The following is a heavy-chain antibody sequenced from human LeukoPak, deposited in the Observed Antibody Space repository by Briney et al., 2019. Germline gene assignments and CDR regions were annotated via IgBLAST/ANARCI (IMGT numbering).Heavy chain of an antibody. CDR3: ARRRDLYSGSYYPFDY. CDR1: GGSISSSNW. J-gene: IGHJ4*02. V-gene: IGHV4-4*02. Sequence: SETLSLTCAVSGGSISSSNWWSWVRQPPGKGLEWIGEIYHSGSTNYNPSLKSRVTISADKSISTAYLQWTSLKASDTAMYYCARRRDLYSGSYYPFDYWGQGTLVTVSS. D-gene: IGHD1-26*01. CDR2: IYHSGST.